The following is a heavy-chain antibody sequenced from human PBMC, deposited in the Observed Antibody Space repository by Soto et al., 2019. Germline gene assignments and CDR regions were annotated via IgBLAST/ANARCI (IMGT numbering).Heavy chain of an antibody. Sequence: PSETLSLTCTVSGGPISSYYWSWIRQPPGKGLEWIGYIYYSGSTNYNPSLKSRVTISVDTSKNQFSLKLSSVTAADTAVYYCARYSGGPIYHYGMDFWGQGTTVTGS. CDR2: IYYSGST. CDR3: ARYSGGPIYHYGMDF. CDR1: GGPISSYY. D-gene: IGHD1-26*01. J-gene: IGHJ6*02. V-gene: IGHV4-59*01.